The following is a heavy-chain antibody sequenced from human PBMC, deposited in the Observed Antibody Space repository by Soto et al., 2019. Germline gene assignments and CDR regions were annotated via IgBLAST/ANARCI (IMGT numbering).Heavy chain of an antibody. CDR3: AHSGGVRTDEEFDY. D-gene: IGHD2-8*02. CDR1: GFSLSTSGVG. Sequence: ASGPTLVNPTQPLTLTCTFSGFSLSTSGVGVGWIRQPPGRALEWLALIYWNDDKRYSPSLKSRLTITKDTSKNQVVLTMTNMDPVDTATYYCAHSGGVRTDEEFDYWGQGTLVTVSS. V-gene: IGHV2-5*01. J-gene: IGHJ4*02. CDR2: IYWNDDK.